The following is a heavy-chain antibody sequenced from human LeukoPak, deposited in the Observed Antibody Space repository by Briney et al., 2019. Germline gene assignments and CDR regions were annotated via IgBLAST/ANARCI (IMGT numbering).Heavy chain of an antibody. D-gene: IGHD2-21*01. CDR1: GSTFTDYW. CDR2: IKQHGSEK. CDR3: ARDLWWLDP. Sequence: PGGSLRLSCAASGSTFTDYWMTWVRQAPGKGLEWVANIKQHGSEKYYADSVKGRFTISRDNAKNSLYLQMNSLRAEDTAVYYCARDLWWLDPWGQGTLSPSPQ. V-gene: IGHV3-7*01. J-gene: IGHJ5*02.